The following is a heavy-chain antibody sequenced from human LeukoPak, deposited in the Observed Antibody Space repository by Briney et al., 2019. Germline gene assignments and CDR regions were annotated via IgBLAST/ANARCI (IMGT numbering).Heavy chain of an antibody. CDR3: ARKTGTTGEAFDY. V-gene: IGHV3-7*03. Sequence: GGSLRLSCAASGFTFSNFWMSWVRQAPGKGLEWVANIKVDGSEKYYVDSVKGRFTISRDNAENSLYLQMNSLRAEDTAVYYCARKTGTTGEAFDYWGQGAQVTVSS. J-gene: IGHJ4*02. D-gene: IGHD1-1*01. CDR2: IKVDGSEK. CDR1: GFTFSNFW.